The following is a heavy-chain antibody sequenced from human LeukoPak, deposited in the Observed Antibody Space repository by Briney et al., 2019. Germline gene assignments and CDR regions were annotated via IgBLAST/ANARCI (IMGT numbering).Heavy chain of an antibody. CDR3: AKEKGYCGGGTCYSESDY. J-gene: IGHJ4*02. V-gene: IGHV3-23*01. D-gene: IGHD2-15*01. CDR2: ISGSGGST. Sequence: SGGSLRLSCAASGFTFSNYAMGWVRQAPGKGLEWVSAISGSGGSTYFTDSVKGRFTISRDNSKNTLYLQMNSLRAEDTAVYYCAKEKGYCGGGTCYSESDYWGQGTLVTVSS. CDR1: GFTFSNYA.